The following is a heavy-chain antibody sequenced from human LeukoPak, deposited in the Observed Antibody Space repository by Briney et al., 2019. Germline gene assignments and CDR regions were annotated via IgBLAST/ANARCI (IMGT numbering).Heavy chain of an antibody. Sequence: ASVKVSCKASGYTFTGYYMHWVRQAPGQGLEWMGWINPNSGGTNYAQKFQGRVTMTRDTSISTAYMELSRLRSDDTAVYYCAREGGEQLVPGYYHYYYMDVWGKGTTVTISS. CDR3: AREGGEQLVPGYYHYYYMDV. V-gene: IGHV1-2*02. J-gene: IGHJ6*03. CDR2: INPNSGGT. CDR1: GYTFTGYY. D-gene: IGHD6-13*01.